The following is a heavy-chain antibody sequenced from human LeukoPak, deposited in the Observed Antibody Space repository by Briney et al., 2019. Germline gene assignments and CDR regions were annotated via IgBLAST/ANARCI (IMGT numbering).Heavy chain of an antibody. CDR1: GYSFTSYW. D-gene: IGHD4/OR15-4a*01. Sequence: VESLKISCKGSGYSFTSYWISWVREMPGKGLEWMGRIDPSDSYTNYSPSFQGHVTISADKSISTAYLQWSSLKASDTAMYYCARLGALSYYYGMDVWGKGTTVTVSS. J-gene: IGHJ6*04. CDR2: IDPSDSYT. V-gene: IGHV5-10-1*01. CDR3: ARLGALSYYYGMDV.